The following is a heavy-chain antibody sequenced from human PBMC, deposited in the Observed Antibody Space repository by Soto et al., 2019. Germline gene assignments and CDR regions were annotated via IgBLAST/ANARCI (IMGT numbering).Heavy chain of an antibody. V-gene: IGHV3-74*01. Sequence: EVQLVESGGGLAQPGGSLRLSCAASGFSFSGYWMHWVRQAPGKGLVWVARINTDGTNTLYADFVKGRFTISRDNARDTLYLQMNSLRADDTAVYYCVRATGRGDNWGQGTLVTVSS. D-gene: IGHD3-16*01. J-gene: IGHJ4*02. CDR2: INTDGTNT. CDR3: VRATGRGDN. CDR1: GFSFSGYW.